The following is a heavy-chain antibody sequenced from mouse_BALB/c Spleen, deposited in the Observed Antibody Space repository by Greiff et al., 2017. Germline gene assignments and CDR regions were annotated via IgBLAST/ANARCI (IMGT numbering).Heavy chain of an antibody. CDR2: INPSTGYT. CDR3: ARWLLPFAY. J-gene: IGHJ3*01. V-gene: IGHV1-7*01. D-gene: IGHD2-3*01. Sequence: QVQLKESGAELAKPGASVKMSCKASGYTFTSYWMHWVKQRPGQGLEWIGYINPSTGYTEYNQKFKDKATLTADKSSSTAYMQLSSLTSEDSAVYYCARWLLPFAYWGQGTLVTVSA. CDR1: GYTFTSYW.